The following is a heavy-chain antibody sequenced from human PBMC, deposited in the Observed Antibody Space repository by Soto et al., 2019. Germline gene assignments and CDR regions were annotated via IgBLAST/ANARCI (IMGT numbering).Heavy chain of an antibody. CDR1: GFTFSSYS. J-gene: IGHJ4*02. D-gene: IGHD3-22*01. Sequence: GGSLRLCYAASGFTFSSYSMNWVRQAPGKGLEWVSYISSSSSTIYYADSVKGRFTISRDNAKNSLYLQMNSLTSEDTALYFCAKDDSSGFYGYFDYWGQGALVTVSS. CDR3: AKDDSSGFYGYFDY. CDR2: ISSSSSTI. V-gene: IGHV3-48*04.